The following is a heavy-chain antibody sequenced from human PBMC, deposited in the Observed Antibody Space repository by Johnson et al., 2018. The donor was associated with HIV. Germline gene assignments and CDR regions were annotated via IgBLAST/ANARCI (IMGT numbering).Heavy chain of an antibody. CDR2: ISYDGSQN. D-gene: IGHD1-26*01. V-gene: IGHV3-30*18. CDR3: AKDRGSGDVFDI. CDR1: GFTFSSYG. J-gene: IGHJ3*02. Sequence: QVQLLESGGGVVQPGRSLRLSCAASGFTFSSYGMHWVRPAPGKGLEWVEGISYDGSQNYYADSVKGRFTIARDSSKNTLYLQMNSLRAEDTAVYYCAKDRGSGDVFDIWGQGTMVTVSS.